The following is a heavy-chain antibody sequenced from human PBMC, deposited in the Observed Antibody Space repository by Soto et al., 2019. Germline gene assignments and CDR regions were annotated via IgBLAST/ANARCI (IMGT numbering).Heavy chain of an antibody. Sequence: SETLSLTCTVPGDSISSYYWTWTRLPPGKGLEWIGNIYYSGSTNYNPSLKSRVTISVDTSKNQFSLKLSSVTAADTAVYYCARAPYYDILAGYYSGYYGMDVWGQGTMVT. V-gene: IGHV4-59*01. J-gene: IGHJ6*02. CDR2: IYYSGST. CDR1: GDSISSYY. D-gene: IGHD3-9*01. CDR3: ARAPYYDILAGYYSGYYGMDV.